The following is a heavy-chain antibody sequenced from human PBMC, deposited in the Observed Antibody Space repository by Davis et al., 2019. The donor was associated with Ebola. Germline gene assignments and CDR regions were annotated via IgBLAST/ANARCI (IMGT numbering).Heavy chain of an antibody. CDR1: GFSFSDYG. J-gene: IGHJ4*02. CDR2: VSYDGSVK. CDR3: LGDYYDSSGLPHDY. D-gene: IGHD3-22*01. Sequence: PGGSLRLSCVASGFSFSDYGMHWVRQAPGKGLEWVAVVSYDGSVKYYADSVKGRFTISRDNSHNTLFLQMNSLRPEDTAVYYCLGDYYDSSGLPHDYWGQGTLVIVSS. V-gene: IGHV3-30*03.